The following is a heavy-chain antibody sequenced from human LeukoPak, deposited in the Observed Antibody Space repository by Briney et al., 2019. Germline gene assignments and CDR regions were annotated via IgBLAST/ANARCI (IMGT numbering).Heavy chain of an antibody. CDR3: ARIQQLDKYYYYGMDV. CDR1: GGFISSSSHY. J-gene: IGHJ6*02. D-gene: IGHD6-13*01. Sequence: SETLSLTCTVSGGFISSSSHYWGWIRQPPGKGLEWIGSIYYSGNTYCNPSLKSRVTISVDTSKNQFSLKLTSVTAADTAVYYCARIQQLDKYYYYGMDVWGQGTTVTVSS. V-gene: IGHV4-39*07. CDR2: IYYSGNT.